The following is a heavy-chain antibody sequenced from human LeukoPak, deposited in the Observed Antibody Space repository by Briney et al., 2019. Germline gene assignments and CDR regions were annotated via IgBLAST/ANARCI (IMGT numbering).Heavy chain of an antibody. CDR2: IRSKAYGGTT. CDR1: GFTFGDYA. D-gene: IGHD5-18*01. CDR3: TATYSYGPEGLDY. Sequence: SGGSLRLSCTASGFTFGDYAMSWFRQAPGKGLEWVGFIRSKAYGGTTEYAASVKGRFTISRDDSKSIAYLQMNSLKTEDTAVYYCTATYSYGPEGLDYWGQGTLVTVSS. J-gene: IGHJ4*02. V-gene: IGHV3-49*03.